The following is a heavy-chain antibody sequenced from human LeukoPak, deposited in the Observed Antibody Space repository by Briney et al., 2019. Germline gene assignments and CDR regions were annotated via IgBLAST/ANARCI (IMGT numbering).Heavy chain of an antibody. CDR1: GFTFSSYG. Sequence: GGSLRLSCAASGFTFSSYGMHWVRQARDKGLEWVALIWYDGSNKYYADSVKGRFTISRDNSKNTLYLQMNSLRAEDTAVYYCARDLWVMRYYYDSSGYYQSDAFDIWGQGTMVTVSS. D-gene: IGHD3-22*01. J-gene: IGHJ3*02. V-gene: IGHV3-33*01. CDR3: ARDLWVMRYYYDSSGYYQSDAFDI. CDR2: IWYDGSNK.